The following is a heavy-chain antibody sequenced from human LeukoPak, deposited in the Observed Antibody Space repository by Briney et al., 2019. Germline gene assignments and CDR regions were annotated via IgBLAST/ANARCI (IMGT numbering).Heavy chain of an antibody. CDR2: IYTSGST. Sequence: SETLSLTYTVSGGSISSYYWSWIRQPAGKGLEWIGRIYTSGSTNYNPSLKSRVTISVDTSKNQFSLNLTSVTAADTAVYYCARFTPQGYGWGGYNRFDPWGQGTLVTVSS. CDR1: GGSISSYY. D-gene: IGHD3-16*01. J-gene: IGHJ5*02. V-gene: IGHV4-4*07. CDR3: ARFTPQGYGWGGYNRFDP.